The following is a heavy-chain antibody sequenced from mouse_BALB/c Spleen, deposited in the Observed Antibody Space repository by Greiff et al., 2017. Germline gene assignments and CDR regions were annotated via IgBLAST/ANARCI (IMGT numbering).Heavy chain of an antibody. D-gene: IGHD2-3*01. CDR1: GYTFTSYT. V-gene: IGHV1-4*01. CDR2: INPSSGYT. J-gene: IGHJ4*01. CDR3: ARYDGYYVLYAMDY. Sequence: VQLQQSGAELARPGASVKMSCKASGYTFTSYTMHWVKQRHGQGLEWIGYINPSSGYTNYNQKFKDKATLTADKSSSTAYMQLSSLTSEDSAVYYCARYDGYYVLYAMDYWGQGTSVTVSS.